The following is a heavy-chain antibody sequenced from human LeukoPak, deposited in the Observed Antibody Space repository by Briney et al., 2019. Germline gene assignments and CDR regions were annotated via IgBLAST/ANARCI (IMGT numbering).Heavy chain of an antibody. CDR1: GFSFSNYW. J-gene: IGHJ4*02. Sequence: PGGSLRLSCAASGFSFSNYWMHCVRQVPGKGLVWVSRVNNDASITSYADSVKGRFTISRDNANNTLFLQIDSLRADDTAVYYCARDGSYDILSGYPGDYWGRGTLVTVSS. CDR3: ARDGSYDILSGYPGDY. D-gene: IGHD3-9*01. V-gene: IGHV3-74*01. CDR2: VNNDASIT.